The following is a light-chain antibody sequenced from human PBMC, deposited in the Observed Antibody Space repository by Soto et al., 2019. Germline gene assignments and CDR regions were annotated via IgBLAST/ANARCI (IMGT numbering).Light chain of an antibody. CDR2: DAS. CDR3: QQRSNWPPT. CDR1: QSVSNY. V-gene: IGKV3-11*01. Sequence: EIVLTQSPATLSLSPGERATLSCRASQSVSNYLAWYQQKPGQAPKLLLYDASSNATGIPARFSGSESGPAFTLTISRLEPEAFAVYYCQQRSNWPPTFGQGTRLEIK. J-gene: IGKJ5*01.